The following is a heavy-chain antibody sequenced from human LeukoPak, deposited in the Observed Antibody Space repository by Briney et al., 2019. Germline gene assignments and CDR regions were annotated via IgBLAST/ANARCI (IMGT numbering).Heavy chain of an antibody. V-gene: IGHV4-61*01. D-gene: IGHD5-24*01. CDR2: IYYSGST. CDR3: ARVKWGYNYGDY. J-gene: IGHJ4*02. CDR1: GASVSSGSYY. Sequence: PSETLSLTCTVSGASVSSGSYYWSWIRQPPGKGLEWIGYIYYSGSTKYNPSLKSRVTMSVDTSKNQFSLKLSSVAAADTAVYYCARVKWGYNYGDYWGQGTLVTVSS.